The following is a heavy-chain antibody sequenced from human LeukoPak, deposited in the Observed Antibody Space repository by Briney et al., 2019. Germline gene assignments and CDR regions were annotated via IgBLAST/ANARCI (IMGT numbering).Heavy chain of an antibody. D-gene: IGHD3-3*01. Sequence: PSETLSLTCTVSGGSISSDYWSWIRQPPGTGLEWIAFISNSGGTNYNPSLKSRVTISLDTSKNQFSLRLSSVTAADTAVYYCARGLWSGFSWFDPWGQGTLVTVSS. CDR3: ARGLWSGFSWFDP. J-gene: IGHJ5*02. CDR2: ISNSGGT. CDR1: GGSISSDY. V-gene: IGHV4-59*08.